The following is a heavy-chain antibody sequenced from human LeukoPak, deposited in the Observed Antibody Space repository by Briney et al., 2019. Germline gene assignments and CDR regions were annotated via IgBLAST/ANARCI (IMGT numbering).Heavy chain of an antibody. CDR2: IYYSGST. V-gene: IGHV4-61*05. Sequence: SETLSLTCTVSGGSISSSSYYWSWIRQPPGKGLEWIGYIYYSGSTNYNPSLKSRVTISVDTSKNQFSLKLSSVTAADTAVYYCASGWLSTFDYWGQGTLVTVSS. D-gene: IGHD3-22*01. CDR1: GGSISSSSYY. CDR3: ASGWLSTFDY. J-gene: IGHJ4*02.